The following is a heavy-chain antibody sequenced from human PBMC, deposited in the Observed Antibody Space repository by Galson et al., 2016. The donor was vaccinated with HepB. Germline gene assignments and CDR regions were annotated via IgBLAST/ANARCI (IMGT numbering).Heavy chain of an antibody. CDR3: ARAPPMWVRGDEYGMDV. V-gene: IGHV1-18*04. CDR1: GYTFTSYG. J-gene: IGHJ6*02. Sequence: SVKVSCKASGYTFTSYGINWVRQAPGQRLEWMGWISAYNGNTNYEQKLPGRVTMTKDTSTSTAYMELRSLRSDDTDVYYCARAPPMWVRGDEYGMDVWGQGTTVTVSS. CDR2: ISAYNGNT. D-gene: IGHD3-10*02.